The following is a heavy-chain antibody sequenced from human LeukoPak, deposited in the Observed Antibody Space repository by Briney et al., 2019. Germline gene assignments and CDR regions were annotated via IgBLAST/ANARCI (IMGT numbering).Heavy chain of an antibody. V-gene: IGHV1-46*01. CDR2: INASGGST. Sequence: ASVKVSCKASGYSFTSYYMNWVRQAPGQGLEWMGIINASGGSTSYAQKFQGRLTMTRDTSKNQFSLKLSSVTAADTAVYFCARGPYSYDSSGAFDIWGQGTMVTVSS. D-gene: IGHD3-22*01. J-gene: IGHJ3*02. CDR1: GYSFTSYY. CDR3: ARGPYSYDSSGAFDI.